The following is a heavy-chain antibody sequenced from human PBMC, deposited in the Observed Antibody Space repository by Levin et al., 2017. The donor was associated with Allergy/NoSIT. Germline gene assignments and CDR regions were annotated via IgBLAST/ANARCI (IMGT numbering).Heavy chain of an antibody. CDR1: GDSVSSKSVT. CDR3: ARWVSENKNYFDY. V-gene: IGHV6-1*01. Sequence: PSQTLSLTCDISGDSVSSKSVTWNWFRQSPSRGLEYLGRTYYRSKWYNDYSASVKGRLTINPDTSKNQFSLQLNSVTPEDTALYYCARWVSENKNYFDYWGQGTLVTVSS. CDR2: TYYRSKWYN. J-gene: IGHJ4*02. D-gene: IGHD1/OR15-1a*01.